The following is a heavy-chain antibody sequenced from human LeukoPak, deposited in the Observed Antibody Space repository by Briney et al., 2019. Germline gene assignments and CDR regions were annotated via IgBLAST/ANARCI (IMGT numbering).Heavy chain of an antibody. D-gene: IGHD3-22*01. CDR3: ARAGGYYDSSGYYPGY. V-gene: IGHV1-46*01. Sequence: ASVTVSFKASGYTFTSYYMHWVRQAPGQGLEWMGIINPSGGSTSYAQKFQGRVTMTRDTSTSTVYMELSSLRSEDTAVYYCARAGGYYDSSGYYPGYWGQGTLVTVSS. J-gene: IGHJ4*02. CDR2: INPSGGST. CDR1: GYTFTSYY.